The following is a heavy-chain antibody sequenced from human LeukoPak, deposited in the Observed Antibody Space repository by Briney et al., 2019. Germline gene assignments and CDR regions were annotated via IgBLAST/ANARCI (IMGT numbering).Heavy chain of an antibody. D-gene: IGHD3-3*01. Sequence: SVKVSCKASGGTFSSYAISWVRQAPGQGLEWMGGIVPIFGTANYAQKFQGRVTITTDESTSTAYMELSSLRSEDTAVYYCARVHLEWPSPGDYYYYYMDVWGKGTTVTVSS. CDR1: GGTFSSYA. J-gene: IGHJ6*03. V-gene: IGHV1-69*05. CDR2: IVPIFGTA. CDR3: ARVHLEWPSPGDYYYYYMDV.